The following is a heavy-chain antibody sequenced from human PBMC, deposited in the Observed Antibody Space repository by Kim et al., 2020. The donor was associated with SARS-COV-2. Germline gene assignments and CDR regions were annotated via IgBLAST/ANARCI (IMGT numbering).Heavy chain of an antibody. J-gene: IGHJ4*02. CDR3: AKGIGGYIFDY. D-gene: IGHD5-12*01. CDR2: T. Sequence: THYASPAKGRFTNSRDNTKNTVYLQMNSLRAEDTAVYYCAKGIGGYIFDYWGQGTLVTVSS. V-gene: IGHV3-23*01.